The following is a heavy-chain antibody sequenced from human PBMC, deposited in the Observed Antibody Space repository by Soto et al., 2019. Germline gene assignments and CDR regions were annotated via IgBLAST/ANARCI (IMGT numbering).Heavy chain of an antibody. D-gene: IGHD6-13*01. J-gene: IGHJ5*02. CDR1: GGSISSSSYY. CDR2: IYYSGST. V-gene: IGHV4-39*01. CDR3: ARRRSSWSNWFDP. Sequence: PSETLSLTCTVSGGSISSSSYYWGWIRQPPGKGLEWIGSIYYSGSTYYNPSLKSRVTISVDTSKNQFSLKLSSVTAADTAVYYCARRRSSWSNWFDPWGQGTLVTVS.